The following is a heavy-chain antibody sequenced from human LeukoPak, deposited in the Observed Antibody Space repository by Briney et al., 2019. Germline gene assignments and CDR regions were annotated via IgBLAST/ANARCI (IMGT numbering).Heavy chain of an antibody. D-gene: IGHD3-3*01. CDR1: GYTFTSYG. CDR3: ARANNDFWSGYRIDY. CDR2: ISAYNGNT. Sequence: ASMKVSCKASGYTFTSYGISWVRQAPGQGLEWMGWISAYNGNTNYAQKLQGRVTMTTDTSTSTAYMELRSLRSDDTAVYYCARANNDFWSGYRIDYWGQGTLVTVSS. V-gene: IGHV1-18*01. J-gene: IGHJ4*02.